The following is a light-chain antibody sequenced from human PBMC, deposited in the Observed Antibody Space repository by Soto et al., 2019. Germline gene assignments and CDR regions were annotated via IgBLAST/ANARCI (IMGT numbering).Light chain of an antibody. Sequence: EIVMRQSPATLFVSRGERATLSFRASQSVISNLAWSQQKPGQAPRALIYGASTRATGIPARLSGSWSRTEFTLTISSLQSEYVAVYYYQQYNNRPAFGQGTKVDIK. CDR2: GAS. CDR3: QQYNNRPA. V-gene: IGKV3-15*01. J-gene: IGKJ1*01. CDR1: QSVISN.